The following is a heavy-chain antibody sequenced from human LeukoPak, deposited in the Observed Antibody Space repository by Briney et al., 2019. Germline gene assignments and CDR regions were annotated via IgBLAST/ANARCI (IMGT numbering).Heavy chain of an antibody. CDR3: ARHGGSSGYPYYFDY. Sequence: PSETLSLTCTVSGGSISSYSWSWIRQPPGKGLEWIGYVYYSGSTNCNPSLTSRVTISLDTSKNQFSLRLSSVTAADTAFYYCARHGGSSGYPYYFDYWGQGTLVTVSS. CDR1: GGSISSYS. V-gene: IGHV4-59*08. D-gene: IGHD3-22*01. CDR2: VYYSGST. J-gene: IGHJ4*02.